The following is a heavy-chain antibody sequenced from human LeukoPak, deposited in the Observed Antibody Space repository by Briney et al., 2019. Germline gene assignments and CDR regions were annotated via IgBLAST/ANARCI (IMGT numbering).Heavy chain of an antibody. V-gene: IGHV3-66*01. CDR3: ARDRPIDY. J-gene: IGHJ4*02. CDR1: GFTVSSNY. CDR2: IYTSGTT. Sequence: PGGSLRLSCAASGFTVSSNYMTWVRQAPGQGLEWVSSIYTSGTTYFADSVKGRFTISRDNSKNTLYLQMNSLRVDDTAVYHCARDRPIDYWGQGTLVTVSS.